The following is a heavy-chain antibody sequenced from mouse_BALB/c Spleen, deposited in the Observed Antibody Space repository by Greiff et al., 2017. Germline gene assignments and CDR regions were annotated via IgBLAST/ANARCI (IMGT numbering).Heavy chain of an antibody. CDR3: ARGDYDDGSWFAY. Sequence: DVQLVESGGGLVKPGGSLKLSCAASGFTFSSYAMSWVRQTPEKRLEWVASISSGGSTYYPDSVKGRFTISRDNARNILYLQMSSLRSEDTAMYYCARGDYDDGSWFAYWGQGTLVTVSA. D-gene: IGHD2-4*01. V-gene: IGHV5-6-5*01. CDR1: GFTFSSYA. J-gene: IGHJ3*01. CDR2: ISSGGST.